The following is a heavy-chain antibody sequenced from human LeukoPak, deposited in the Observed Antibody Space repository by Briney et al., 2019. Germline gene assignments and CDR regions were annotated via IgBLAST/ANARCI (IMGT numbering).Heavy chain of an antibody. Sequence: GGSLRLSCAPSGFTFSTYSMNWVRQAPGKGLEWVSSISSPVGCIYYADSLKGGITISRDNARSSLYLQSKSLRGEDTGVYYCATDGRRRGWYGFDYWGLGTLVTVSS. CDR1: GFTFSTYS. D-gene: IGHD6-19*01. V-gene: IGHV3-21*01. CDR2: ISSPVGCI. CDR3: ATDGRRRGWYGFDY. J-gene: IGHJ4*02.